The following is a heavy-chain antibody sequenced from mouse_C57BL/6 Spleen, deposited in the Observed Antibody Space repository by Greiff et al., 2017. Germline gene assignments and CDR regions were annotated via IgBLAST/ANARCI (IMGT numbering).Heavy chain of an antibody. CDR1: GFTFNTYA. D-gene: IGHD1-1*01. V-gene: IGHV10-3*01. CDR2: IRSKSSNYAT. Sequence: EVKLQESGGGLVQPKGSLKLSCAASGFTFNTYAMHWVRQAPGKGLEWVARIRSKSSNYATYYADSVKDRFTISRDDSQSMLYLQMNNLKTEDTAMYYCVREDFITTVVATYWYFDVWGTGTTVTVSS. CDR3: VREDFITTVVATYWYFDV. J-gene: IGHJ1*03.